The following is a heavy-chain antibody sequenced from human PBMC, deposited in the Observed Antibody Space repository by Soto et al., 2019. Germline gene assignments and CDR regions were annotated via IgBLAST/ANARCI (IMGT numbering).Heavy chain of an antibody. CDR1: GYTFTSYA. CDR2: INAGNGNT. V-gene: IGHV1-3*01. Sequence: QVQLVQSGAEVKKPGASVKVSCKASGYTFTSYAMHWVRQAPGQRLEWMGWINAGNGNTKYSQKFQGRVTITRDTSASTAYMELSSLRSEGTAVYYCARDRNYYGSGSYYNAYYYYYGMDVWGQGTTVTVSS. J-gene: IGHJ6*02. D-gene: IGHD3-10*01. CDR3: ARDRNYYGSGSYYNAYYYYYGMDV.